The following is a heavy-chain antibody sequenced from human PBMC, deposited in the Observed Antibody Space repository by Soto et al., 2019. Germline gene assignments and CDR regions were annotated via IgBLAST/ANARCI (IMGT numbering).Heavy chain of an antibody. CDR3: ARGREYSSSWYGQPPYYYYGMDV. CDR2: INPSGGST. Sequence: ASVKVSCKASGYTFTSYYMHWVRQAPGQGLEWMGIINPSGGSTSYAQKFQGRVTMTRDTSISTAYMELSRLRSDDTAVYYCARGREYSSSWYGQPPYYYYGMDVWGQGTTVTVSS. CDR1: GYTFTSYY. V-gene: IGHV1-46*01. D-gene: IGHD6-13*01. J-gene: IGHJ6*02.